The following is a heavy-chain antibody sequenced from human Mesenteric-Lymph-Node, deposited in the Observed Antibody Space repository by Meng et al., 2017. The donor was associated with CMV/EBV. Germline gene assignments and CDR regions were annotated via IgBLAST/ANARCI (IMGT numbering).Heavy chain of an antibody. D-gene: IGHD3-3*01. J-gene: IGHJ4*02. CDR2: IKSKTDGGTT. CDR3: TTSQLTFGVVITQSDY. V-gene: IGHV3-15*01. Sequence: GESLKISCAASGFTFSNAWMSWVRQAPGKGLEWVGRIKSKTDGGTTDYAAPVKGRFTISRDDSKNTLYLQMNSLKTEDTAVYYCTTSQLTFGVVITQSDYWGQGTLVTVSS. CDR1: GFTFSNAW.